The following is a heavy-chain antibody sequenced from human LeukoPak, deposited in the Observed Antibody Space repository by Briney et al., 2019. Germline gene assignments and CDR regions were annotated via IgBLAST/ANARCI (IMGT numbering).Heavy chain of an antibody. CDR3: ARRRGYYGSGSYFGWFDP. CDR2: IYYSGST. Sequence: KPSETLSLTCTVSGGSISSSSYYWGWIRQPPGKGLEWIGSIYYSGSTYYNPSLKSRVTISVDTSKNQFSLKLSSVTAADTAVYYCARRRGYYGSGSYFGWFDPWGQGTLVTVSS. D-gene: IGHD3-10*01. V-gene: IGHV4-39*01. CDR1: GGSISSSSYY. J-gene: IGHJ5*02.